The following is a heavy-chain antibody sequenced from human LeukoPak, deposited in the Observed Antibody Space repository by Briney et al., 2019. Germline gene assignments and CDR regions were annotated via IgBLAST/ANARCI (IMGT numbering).Heavy chain of an antibody. D-gene: IGHD3-22*01. CDR1: GFTFSTYW. CDR3: ATDRGYSSFDY. J-gene: IGHJ4*02. Sequence: GGSLRLSCEGSGFTFSTYWMDWVRQSPGKRLEWVASIHPDGSQKDYGESVKGRFSISRDNAKKSLYLQMNSLRAGDTATYYCATDRGYSSFDYWGQGTLVTVSS. CDR2: IHPDGSQK. V-gene: IGHV3-7*01.